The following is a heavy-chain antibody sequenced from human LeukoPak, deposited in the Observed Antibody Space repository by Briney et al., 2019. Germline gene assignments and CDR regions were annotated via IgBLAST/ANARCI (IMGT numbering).Heavy chain of an antibody. J-gene: IGHJ3*01. V-gene: IGHV4-39*01. CDR1: GGSISNSNYY. Sequence: SETLSLTCSVSGGSISNSNYYWGWIRQPPGKGLEWIGSIDYSGSTYYKPSRKSRVTISVDTSKTQFSLKVTSMTAADTAMYYCASLQQQQLSVWGQGTMVIVSS. D-gene: IGHD6-13*01. CDR3: ASLQQQQLSV. CDR2: IDYSGST.